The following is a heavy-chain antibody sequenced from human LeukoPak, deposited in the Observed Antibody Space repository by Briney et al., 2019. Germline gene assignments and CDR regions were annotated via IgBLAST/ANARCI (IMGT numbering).Heavy chain of an antibody. CDR2: INPSGGST. J-gene: IGHJ4*02. CDR3: ARTHYGAPSDY. V-gene: IGHV1-46*01. CDR1: GYTFTSYY. D-gene: IGHD4-17*01. Sequence: ASVKVSCKASGYTFTSYYVHWVRQAPGQGLEWMGIINPSGGSTSYAQKFQGRVTMTRDTSTSTVYMELSSLRSEDTAVYYCARTHYGAPSDYWGQGTLVTVSS.